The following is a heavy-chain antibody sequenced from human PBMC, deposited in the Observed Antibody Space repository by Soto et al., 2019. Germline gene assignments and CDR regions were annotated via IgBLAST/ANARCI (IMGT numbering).Heavy chain of an antibody. CDR1: GFSFSAYA. D-gene: IGHD1-26*01. CDR2: ISKDGSEK. CDR3: AKDGGAGGTFDY. Sequence: QVQLVESGGGVVQPGRSLRLSCATSGFSFSAYAMQWVRQAPGKGLEWVGVISKDGSEKYFPDFVKGRFTISRDNSKNILYLQMNSLRPEDTAVYYCAKDGGAGGTFDYWVQGTLVTVSS. J-gene: IGHJ4*02. V-gene: IGHV3-30*18.